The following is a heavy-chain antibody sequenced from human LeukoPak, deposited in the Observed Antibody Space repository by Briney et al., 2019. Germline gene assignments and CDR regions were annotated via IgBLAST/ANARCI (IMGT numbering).Heavy chain of an antibody. V-gene: IGHV1-69*05. J-gene: IGHJ4*02. CDR2: IIPIFGTA. CDR3: ARGAGVGSYVPFDL. CDR1: GGTFSSYA. Sequence: SVKVSCKASGGTFSSYAISWVRQAPGQGLEWMGGIIPIFGTANYAQKFQGRVTITTDESTSTAYMELSSLRSEDTAVYYCARGAGVGSYVPFDLWGLGTLVAVSS. D-gene: IGHD3-16*01.